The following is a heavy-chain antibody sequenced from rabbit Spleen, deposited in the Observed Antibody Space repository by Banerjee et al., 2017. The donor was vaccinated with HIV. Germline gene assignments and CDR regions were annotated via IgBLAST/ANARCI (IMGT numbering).Heavy chain of an antibody. J-gene: IGHJ6*01. Sequence: QEQLVESGGGLVKPGASLTLTCKASGFPFSNKAVMCWVRQAPGKGLEWIACIYAGSSGSSYYASWAKGRFTISKTSLTTVTLQMTSLTAADTAPYFCARDTSSSFSTYGMDLWGPGTLVT. CDR2: IYAGSSGSS. V-gene: IGHV1S45*01. CDR3: ARDTSSSFSTYGMDL. CDR1: GFPFSNKAV. D-gene: IGHD1-1*01.